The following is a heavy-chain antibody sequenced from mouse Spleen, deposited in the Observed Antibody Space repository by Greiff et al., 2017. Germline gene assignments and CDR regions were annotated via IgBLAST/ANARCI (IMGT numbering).Heavy chain of an antibody. V-gene: IGHV1-82*01. Sequence: VQLQPSGPELVKRGASVKISCKASGYAFSNSWMNWVKQRPGKGLEWIGRIYPGDGDTNYNGKFKGKATLTADKSSSTAYMQLSSLTSEDSAVYFCTGATLYYSQWYFDVWGAGTTVTVSS. CDR1: GYAFSNSW. J-gene: IGHJ1*01. CDR2: IYPGDGDT. D-gene: IGHD2-12*01. CDR3: TGATLYYSQWYFDV.